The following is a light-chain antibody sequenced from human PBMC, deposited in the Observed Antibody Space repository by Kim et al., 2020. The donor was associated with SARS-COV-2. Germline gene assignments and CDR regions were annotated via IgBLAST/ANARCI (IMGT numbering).Light chain of an antibody. V-gene: IGKV3-20*01. CDR3: QQYATSPET. CDR1: QSVSSNF. J-gene: IGKJ1*01. CDR2: SAS. Sequence: ENVLTQSPGTLSLSPGERATLSCRASQSVSSNFLAWYQQKAGQAPRLVIYSASSRASGIPDRFSGSGSWTAFTLTISTLEPEDFAVYYCQQYATSPETFGQGTKVEIK.